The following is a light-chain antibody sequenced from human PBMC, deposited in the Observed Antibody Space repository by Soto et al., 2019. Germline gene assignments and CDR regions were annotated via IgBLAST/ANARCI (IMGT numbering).Light chain of an antibody. CDR2: AAS. Sequence: EIVLTQSPGTLSLSPGERATLSCRASQTVSSSFLAWYQQTPGQAPRLLIYAASSRATGIPDRFSGSGSGTDFTLTITRLEPEDFALYYCQQYGNSPHTFGPGTKVAIK. V-gene: IGKV3-20*01. J-gene: IGKJ1*01. CDR1: QTVSSSF. CDR3: QQYGNSPHT.